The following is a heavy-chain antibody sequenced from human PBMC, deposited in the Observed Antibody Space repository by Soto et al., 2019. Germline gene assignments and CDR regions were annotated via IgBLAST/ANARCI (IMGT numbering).Heavy chain of an antibody. CDR3: ARADPFGSFDYDSSYYGMDV. D-gene: IGHD3-9*01. CDR2: IIPIFGTA. Sequence: QVQLVQSVAEVKKPGFSVKVSCKASGGTFSSYAISWVRQAPGQGLEWVGGIIPIFGTANYAQKFQGRVTITADESTSTAYMELSSLRSEDTAVYYCARADPFGSFDYDSSYYGMDVWGQGTTVTVSS. V-gene: IGHV1-69*01. CDR1: GGTFSSYA. J-gene: IGHJ6*02.